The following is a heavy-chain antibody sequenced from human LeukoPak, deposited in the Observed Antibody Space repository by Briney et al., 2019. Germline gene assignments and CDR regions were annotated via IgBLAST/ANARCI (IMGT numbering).Heavy chain of an antibody. Sequence: PGGSLRLSCVASGFTFSTYSMNWVRQAPGKGLEWASYITSSSSAKYYADSVKGRFTISRDNAENPLYLQMNSLRAEDTAVYYCTRDQEGSDYWGQGTLVTVSS. V-gene: IGHV3-48*01. CDR1: GFTFSTYS. J-gene: IGHJ4*02. CDR2: ITSSSSAK. CDR3: TRDQEGSDY.